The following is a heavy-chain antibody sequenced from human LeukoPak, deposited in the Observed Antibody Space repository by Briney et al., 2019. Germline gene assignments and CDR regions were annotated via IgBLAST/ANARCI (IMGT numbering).Heavy chain of an antibody. CDR2: VYHTRST. CDR3: ARRNILTEGEAFDI. V-gene: IGHV4-59*08. CDR1: GGSISSYY. Sequence: SETLSLTCTVSGGSISSYYWTWIRQPPGKGLEWIGFVYHTRSTNYNPPLKSRVTISFDTSKNQFSLKLNSVTAADTAVYFCARRNILTEGEAFDIWGQGTMVTVSS. J-gene: IGHJ3*02. D-gene: IGHD3-9*01.